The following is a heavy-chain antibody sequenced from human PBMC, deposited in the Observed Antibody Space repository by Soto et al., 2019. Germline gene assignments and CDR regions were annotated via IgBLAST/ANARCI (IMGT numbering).Heavy chain of an antibody. CDR3: ARDKAALDYYYYGMDV. Sequence: QVQLVQSGAEVKKPGASVKVSCKASGYTSTSYGISWVRQAPGQGLEWMGWISAYNGNTNYAQKLQGRVTMTTDTSTSTAYMELRSLRSDDTAVYYCARDKAALDYYYYGMDVWGQGTTVTVSS. D-gene: IGHD6-13*01. CDR2: ISAYNGNT. CDR1: GYTSTSYG. J-gene: IGHJ6*02. V-gene: IGHV1-18*01.